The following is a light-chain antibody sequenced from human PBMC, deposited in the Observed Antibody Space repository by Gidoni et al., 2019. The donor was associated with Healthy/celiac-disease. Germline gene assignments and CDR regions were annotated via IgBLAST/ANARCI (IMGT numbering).Light chain of an antibody. V-gene: IGLV1-47*01. Sequence: QPVLTQPPSASGTPGPWVTISCSGSSSNIGSNYVYWYQQLPGTAPKLLIYRNNQRPSGVPDRFSGSRSGTSASLAISGLRSEDEADYYCAAWDDSLSGYVFGTGTKVTVL. J-gene: IGLJ1*01. CDR1: SSNIGSNY. CDR3: AAWDDSLSGYV. CDR2: RNN.